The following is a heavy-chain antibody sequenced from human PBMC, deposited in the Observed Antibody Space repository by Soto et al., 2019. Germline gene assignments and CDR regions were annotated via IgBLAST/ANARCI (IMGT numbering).Heavy chain of an antibody. V-gene: IGHV4-39*01. CDR2: MDYSGST. D-gene: IGHD5-12*01. J-gene: IGHJ4*02. CDR3: AKLLRSDYDMIFDY. CDR1: GGSISASSYY. Sequence: SETLSLTCTVSGGSISASSYYWGWIRQPPGKGLEWIGSMDYSGSTYYNPSLKSRVTISVDTSKNQFSLKLSSLTAADTAVYYCAKLLRSDYDMIFDYWGQGTLVTVSS.